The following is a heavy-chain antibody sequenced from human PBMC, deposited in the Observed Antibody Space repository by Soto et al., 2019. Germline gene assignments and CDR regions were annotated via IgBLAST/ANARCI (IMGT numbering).Heavy chain of an antibody. CDR3: ARDAYGDPLGY. V-gene: IGHV3-53*02. CDR2: IYSGGAT. J-gene: IGHJ4*02. D-gene: IGHD4-17*01. Sequence: EVPLVETGGGLIQPGGSLRLSCAASGFTVSTNYMSWVRQAPGKGLEWVSVIYSGGATHYADSVKGRFIISRDSSKNTLYLQMNSLRAEDTAVYYCARDAYGDPLGYWGQGTLVTVSS. CDR1: GFTVSTNY.